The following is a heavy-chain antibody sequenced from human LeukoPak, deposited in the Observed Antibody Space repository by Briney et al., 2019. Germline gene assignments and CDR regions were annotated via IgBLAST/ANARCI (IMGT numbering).Heavy chain of an antibody. CDR3: ARPRPDYGGNPSFAGPFDY. J-gene: IGHJ4*02. D-gene: IGHD4-23*01. CDR2: IYYSGST. CDR1: GGSISSSSYY. V-gene: IGHV4-39*01. Sequence: SETLSLTCTVPGGSISSSSYYWGWIRQPPGKGLEWIGSIYYSGSTYYNPSLKSRVTISVDTSKNQFSLKPSSVTAADTAVYYCARPRPDYGGNPSFAGPFDYWGQGTLVTVSS.